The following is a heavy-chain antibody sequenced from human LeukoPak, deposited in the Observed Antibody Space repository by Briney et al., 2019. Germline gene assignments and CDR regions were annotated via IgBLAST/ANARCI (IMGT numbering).Heavy chain of an antibody. CDR3: ARGSHVERDDF. CDR1: GYTFTNYG. D-gene: IGHD1-1*01. Sequence: GASVKVSCKASGYTFTNYGITWVRQAPGQGLEWMGWINASNGDTHYSEKFQDRITVTTDTSTSTAYMELRSLVSDDTAVYYCARGSHVERDDFWGQGTLITVSS. CDR2: INASNGDT. J-gene: IGHJ4*02. V-gene: IGHV1-18*01.